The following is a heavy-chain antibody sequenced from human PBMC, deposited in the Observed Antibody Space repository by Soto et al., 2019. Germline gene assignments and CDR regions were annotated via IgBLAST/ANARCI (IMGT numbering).Heavy chain of an antibody. Sequence: ASVKVSCKASGYTFTSYGISWVRQAPGQGLEWMGWISAYNGNTNYAQKLQGRVTMTTDTSTGTAYMELRSLRSDDTAVYYCARSYYDFWSGYSDWFDPWGQATLVTVSS. CDR1: GYTFTSYG. CDR3: ARSYYDFWSGYSDWFDP. CDR2: ISAYNGNT. J-gene: IGHJ5*02. D-gene: IGHD3-3*01. V-gene: IGHV1-18*01.